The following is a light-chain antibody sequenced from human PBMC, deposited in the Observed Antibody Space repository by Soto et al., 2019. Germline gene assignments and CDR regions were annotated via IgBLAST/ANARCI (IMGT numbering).Light chain of an antibody. V-gene: IGKV3-15*01. CDR2: GAS. CDR3: QQYSNWPLT. Sequence: EIVMTQSPGTLSVSPGERATLSCRASQSVRSSYLAWYQQKPGQAPRLLIHGASTRATGIPARFSGSGSGTEFTLTISSLQSEDFAVYYCQQYSNWPLTFGGGTKVDI. CDR1: QSVRSS. J-gene: IGKJ4*01.